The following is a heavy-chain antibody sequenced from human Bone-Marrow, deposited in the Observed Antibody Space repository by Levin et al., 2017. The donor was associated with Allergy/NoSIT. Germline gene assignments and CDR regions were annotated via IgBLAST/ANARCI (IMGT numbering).Heavy chain of an antibody. V-gene: IGHV1-69*04. CDR1: GGTFSSYA. Sequence: KISCKASGGTFSSYAISWVRQAPGQGLEWMGRIIPILGIANYAQKFQGRVTITADKSTSTAYMELSSLRSEDTAVYYCARGRSSSSPPVDYWGQGTLVTVSS. J-gene: IGHJ4*02. CDR3: ARGRSSSSPPVDY. D-gene: IGHD6-13*01. CDR2: IIPILGIA.